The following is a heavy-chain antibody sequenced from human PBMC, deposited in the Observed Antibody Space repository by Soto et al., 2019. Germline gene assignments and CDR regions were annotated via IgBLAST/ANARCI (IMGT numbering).Heavy chain of an antibody. J-gene: IGHJ3*02. CDR3: ASSWDYDSSGSIDAFDI. CDR2: IIPIFGTA. Sequence: QVQLVQSGAEVKKPGSSVKVSXKASGGTXSSXAISXVRQAXGQGLEWMGGIIPIFGTANYAQKFQGRVTITADESTSTAYMELSSLRSEDTAVYYCASSWDYDSSGSIDAFDIWGQGTMVTVSS. V-gene: IGHV1-69*01. CDR1: GGTXSSXA. D-gene: IGHD3-22*01.